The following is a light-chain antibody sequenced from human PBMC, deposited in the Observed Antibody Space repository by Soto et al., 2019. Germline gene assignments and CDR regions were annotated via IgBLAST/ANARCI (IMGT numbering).Light chain of an antibody. CDR2: DAT. Sequence: DNQSTQSPATLSASVGDRVTITCRASQSISRWLAWYQQKPGKAPKLLIHDATSLESGVPSRFSGSGSGTEFTLTSSSLQPDDFATYCCHQDSSHCTFYQGTKVDIK. CDR3: HQDSSHCT. CDR1: QSISRW. V-gene: IGKV1-5*01. J-gene: IGKJ1*01.